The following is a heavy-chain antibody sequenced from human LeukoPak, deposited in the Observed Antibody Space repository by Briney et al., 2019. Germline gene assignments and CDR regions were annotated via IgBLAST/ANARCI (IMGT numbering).Heavy chain of an antibody. V-gene: IGHV3-23*01. CDR2: ISGSGGST. Sequence: GGSLRLSSAASGFTFSDYYMSWIRQAPGKGLEWVSAISGSGGSTYYADSVKGRFTISRDNSKNTLYLQMNSLRAEDTAVYYCAKDEKHYDILTGYYTTFDYWGQGTLVTVSS. J-gene: IGHJ4*02. CDR3: AKDEKHYDILTGYYTTFDY. D-gene: IGHD3-9*01. CDR1: GFTFSDYY.